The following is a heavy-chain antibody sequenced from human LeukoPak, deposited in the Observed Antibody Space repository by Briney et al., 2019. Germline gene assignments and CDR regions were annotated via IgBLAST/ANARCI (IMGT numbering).Heavy chain of an antibody. D-gene: IGHD2-8*02. J-gene: IGHJ6*03. Sequence: GASVKVSCKASEYTFTDYYIHWVRQAPGQGLEWMGWINPYTGDTNYAQKFQGRVTMTRATSINTTYMELSGLTFDDTAVYYCARGPLVYYCYYMDLWGKGTTVTISS. CDR2: INPYTGDT. CDR3: ARGPLVYYCYYMDL. CDR1: EYTFTDYY. V-gene: IGHV1-2*02.